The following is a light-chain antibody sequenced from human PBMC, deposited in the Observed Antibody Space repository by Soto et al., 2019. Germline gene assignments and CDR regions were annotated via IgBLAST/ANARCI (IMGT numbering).Light chain of an antibody. Sequence: EVVLTQSPGTLSLSPGERATLSCRTSQSVSANYLVWYQQSPGQAPRLLIYAASSRATGIPDRFSGSGSGTDFTLTVTSLEPEDFAVYYCQYYESSSSIAFGHGTRLEIK. J-gene: IGKJ5*01. V-gene: IGKV3-20*01. CDR1: QSVSANY. CDR3: QYYESSSSIA. CDR2: AAS.